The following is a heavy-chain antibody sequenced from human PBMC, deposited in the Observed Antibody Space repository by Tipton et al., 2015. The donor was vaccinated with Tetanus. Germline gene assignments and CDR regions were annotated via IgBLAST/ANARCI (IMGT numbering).Heavy chain of an antibody. CDR2: VHNSGST. V-gene: IGHV4-59*01. CDR3: ARTSGYMYSDC. D-gene: IGHD3-3*01. J-gene: IGHJ4*02. Sequence: LRLSCTVSGGSISTYYWSWVRQPPGRGLEWIGNVHNSGSTKYSPSLRSRVTLSVDTSKNQFSLKLSAVTAADTAVYYCARTSGYMYSDCWGQGTLVTVSS. CDR1: GGSISTYY.